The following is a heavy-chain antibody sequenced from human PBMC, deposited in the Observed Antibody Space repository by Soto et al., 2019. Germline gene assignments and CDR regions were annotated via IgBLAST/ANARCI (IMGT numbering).Heavy chain of an antibody. CDR2: ISYDGSNK. CDR1: GFTFSSYG. Sequence: QVQLVESGGGVVQPGRSLRLSCAASGFTFSSYGMHWVRQAPGKGLEWVAVISYDGSNKHYADSVKGRFTISRDNSKNTLYLQMNSLRAEDTAVYYCAKDLYRGYDDIGGMDVWGQGTTVTVSS. J-gene: IGHJ6*02. CDR3: AKDLYRGYDDIGGMDV. D-gene: IGHD5-12*01. V-gene: IGHV3-30*18.